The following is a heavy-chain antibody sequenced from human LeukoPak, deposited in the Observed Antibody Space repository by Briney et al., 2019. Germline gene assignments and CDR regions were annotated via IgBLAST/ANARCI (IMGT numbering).Heavy chain of an antibody. CDR3: ARSPDYGDYDSLADY. J-gene: IGHJ4*02. D-gene: IGHD4-17*01. CDR1: GFTFSSYS. V-gene: IGHV3-21*01. Sequence: PGGSLRLSCAASGFTFSSYSMNWVRQAPGKGLEWVSSISSSSYIYYADSVKGRFTISRDNAKNSLYLQMNSLRAEDTAVYYCARSPDYGDYDSLADYWGQGTLVTVSS. CDR2: ISSSSYI.